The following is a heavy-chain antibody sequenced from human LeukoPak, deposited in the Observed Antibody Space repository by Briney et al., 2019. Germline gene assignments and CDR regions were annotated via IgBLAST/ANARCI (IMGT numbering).Heavy chain of an antibody. CDR2: INPNSGGT. Sequence: ASVKVSCKASGYTFTGYYMHWVRQAPGQGLEWMGWINPNSGGTNYAQKFQGRVTMTRDTSISTAYMELSRLRSDDTAVYYCARAEYSSSWYSSYFDYWGQGTLVTVSS. CDR3: ARAEYSSSWYSSYFDY. J-gene: IGHJ4*02. D-gene: IGHD6-13*01. CDR1: GYTFTGYY. V-gene: IGHV1-2*02.